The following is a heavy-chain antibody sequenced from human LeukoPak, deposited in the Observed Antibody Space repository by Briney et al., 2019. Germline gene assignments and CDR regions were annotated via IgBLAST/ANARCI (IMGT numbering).Heavy chain of an antibody. J-gene: IGHJ4*02. CDR1: GFTFSSYG. D-gene: IGHD6-13*01. V-gene: IGHV3-30*03. Sequence: GGSLRLSCAASGFTFSSYGMHWVRQAPGKGLEWVAVISYDGSNKYYADSVKGRFTISRDNSKNTLYLQMNSLRAEDTAVYYCARDQGYSSSGFDYWGQGTLVTVSS. CDR2: ISYDGSNK. CDR3: ARDQGYSSSGFDY.